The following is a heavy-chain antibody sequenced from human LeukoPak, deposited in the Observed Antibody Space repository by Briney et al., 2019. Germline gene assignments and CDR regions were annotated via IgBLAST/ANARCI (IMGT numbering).Heavy chain of an antibody. CDR3: AKDNGWLDYFFDS. Sequence: QPGGSLRLSCVASGFTFSGHAMNWVRQAPGKGLEWVSGISGGGGSTYYADSVKGRLTIPRDNSKNTLFLQMDSLRAEDTAIYYCAKDNGWLDYFFDSWRQGTRVTVSS. CDR1: GFTFSGHA. J-gene: IGHJ4*02. V-gene: IGHV3-23*01. CDR2: ISGGGGST. D-gene: IGHD6-19*01.